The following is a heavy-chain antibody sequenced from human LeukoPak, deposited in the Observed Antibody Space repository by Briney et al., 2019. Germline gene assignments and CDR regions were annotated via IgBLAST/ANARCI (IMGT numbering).Heavy chain of an antibody. J-gene: IGHJ4*02. D-gene: IGHD2-2*01. V-gene: IGHV1-18*01. CDR3: ARARRDIVVVPAAPYFDY. Sequence: ASVKVSCKASGYTFTSYGISWVRQAPGQGLEWMGWISAYNGNTNYAQKLPGRVTMTTDTSTSTAYMELRSLRSDDTAVYYCARARRDIVVVPAAPYFDYWGQGTLVTVSS. CDR1: GYTFTSYG. CDR2: ISAYNGNT.